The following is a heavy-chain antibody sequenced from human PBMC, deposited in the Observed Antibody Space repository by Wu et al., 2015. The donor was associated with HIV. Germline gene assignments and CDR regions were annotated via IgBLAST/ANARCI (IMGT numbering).Heavy chain of an antibody. V-gene: IGHV1-18*01. CDR2: ISAYNGNT. CDR1: GYSFTSYG. CDR3: ARDCGGDCSDYYYYGMDV. Sequence: QVQLVQSGAEVKKPGASVKVSCKASGYSFTSYGISWVRQAPGQGLEWMGWISAYNGNTNYAQKFQGRVTITADESTSTAYMELSSLRSEDTAVYYCARDCGGDCSDYYYYGMDVVGPRA. J-gene: IGHJ6*02. D-gene: IGHD2-21*02.